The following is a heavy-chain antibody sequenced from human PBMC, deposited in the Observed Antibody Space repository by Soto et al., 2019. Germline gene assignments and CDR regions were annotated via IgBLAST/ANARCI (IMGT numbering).Heavy chain of an antibody. V-gene: IGHV3-48*01. CDR2: ISSSSSTI. CDR3: ARDRNYCGSGSYYVDYYYGMDV. D-gene: IGHD3-10*01. CDR1: GFTFSSYS. J-gene: IGHJ6*02. Sequence: GSLRLSCAASGFTFSSYSMNWVRQAPGKGLEWVSYISSSSSTIYYADSVKGRFTISRDNAKNSLYLQMNSLRAEDTAVYYCARDRNYCGSGSYYVDYYYGMDVWGQGTTVTVSS.